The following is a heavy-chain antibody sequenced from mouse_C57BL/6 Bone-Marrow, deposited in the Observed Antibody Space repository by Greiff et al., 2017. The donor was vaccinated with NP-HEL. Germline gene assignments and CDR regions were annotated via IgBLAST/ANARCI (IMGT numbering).Heavy chain of an antibody. Sequence: VQLVESGPELVKPGASVKLSCKASGYTFTSYDINWVKQRPGQGLAWIGWIYPRDGSTKYNEKFKGKATLTVDTSSSTAYMELHSLTSEDSAVYFCARWRLLRYPAWFAYWGQGTLVTVSA. J-gene: IGHJ3*01. CDR2: IYPRDGST. D-gene: IGHD1-1*01. CDR3: ARWRLLRYPAWFAY. CDR1: GYTFTSYD. V-gene: IGHV1-85*01.